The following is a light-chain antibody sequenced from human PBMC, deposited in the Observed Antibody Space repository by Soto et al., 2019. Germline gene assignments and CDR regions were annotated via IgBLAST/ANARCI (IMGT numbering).Light chain of an antibody. CDR1: QSISDT. Sequence: EIVMTQSPATLSVSPGGRATLSCRASQSISDTLAWYQQKPGQAPRLLIHGASTRATGFPARFSGSGSGTDFTLTISSLQSEDFAVYYCQQYDNLPWTFGQGTKVDI. CDR2: GAS. J-gene: IGKJ1*01. V-gene: IGKV3-15*01. CDR3: QQYDNLPWT.